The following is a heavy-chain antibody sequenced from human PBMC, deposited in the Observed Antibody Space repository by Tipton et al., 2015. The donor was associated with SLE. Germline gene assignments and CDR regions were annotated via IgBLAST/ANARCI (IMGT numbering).Heavy chain of an antibody. CDR3: ARGSDCSGGSCYPDY. J-gene: IGHJ4*02. CDR2: INHSGST. CDR1: GGSFSGYY. V-gene: IGHV4-34*01. Sequence: TLSLTCAVYGGSFSGYYWSWIRQPPGKGLEWIGEINHSGSTNYNPSHKSRATISVDTSKNQFSLKLSSVTAADTAVYYCARGSDCSGGSCYPDYWGQGTLVTVSS. D-gene: IGHD2-15*01.